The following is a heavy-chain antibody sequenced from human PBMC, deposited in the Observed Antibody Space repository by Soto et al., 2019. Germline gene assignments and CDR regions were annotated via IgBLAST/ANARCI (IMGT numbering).Heavy chain of an antibody. CDR2: IYYSGST. J-gene: IGHJ4*02. CDR1: GGSISSYY. Sequence: PSETLSLTCTVSGGSISSYYWSWIRQPPGKGLEWIGYIYYSGSTNYNPSLKSRVTISVDTSKNQFSLKLSSVTAADTAVYYCASQNYIWGSYRYGALSFDYWGQGTLATVSS. D-gene: IGHD3-16*02. CDR3: ASQNYIWGSYRYGALSFDY. V-gene: IGHV4-59*08.